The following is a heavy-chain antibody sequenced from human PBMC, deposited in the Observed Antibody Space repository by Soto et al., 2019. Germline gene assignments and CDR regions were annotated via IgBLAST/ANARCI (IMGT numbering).Heavy chain of an antibody. CDR1: GGSFSGYY. V-gene: IGHV4-34*01. Sequence: QVQLQQWGAGLLKPSETLSLTCAVYGGSFSGYYWSWIRQPPGKGLEWIGEINHSGSTNYNPSLKSRVTISVDTSKNQFSLKLSSVTDADTAVYYCARVADSSGYYYDYWGQGTLVTVSS. D-gene: IGHD3-22*01. CDR2: INHSGST. J-gene: IGHJ4*02. CDR3: ARVADSSGYYYDY.